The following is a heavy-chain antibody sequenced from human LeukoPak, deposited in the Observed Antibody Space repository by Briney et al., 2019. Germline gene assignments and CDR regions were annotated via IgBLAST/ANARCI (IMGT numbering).Heavy chain of an antibody. CDR3: ARLSWYGSGSSNFDY. D-gene: IGHD3-10*01. Sequence: TSETLSLTCAVYGGSFSGYYWSWIRQPPGKGLEWIGEINHSGSTNYNPSLKSRVTISVDTSKNQFSLKLSSVTAADTAVYYCARLSWYGSGSSNFDYWGQGTLVTVSS. CDR1: GGSFSGYY. CDR2: INHSGST. V-gene: IGHV4-34*01. J-gene: IGHJ4*02.